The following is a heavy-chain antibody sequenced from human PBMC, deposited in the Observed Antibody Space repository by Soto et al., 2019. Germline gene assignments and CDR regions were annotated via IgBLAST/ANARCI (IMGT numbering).Heavy chain of an antibody. CDR1: GYSFTSYW. CDR2: IDPSDSYT. D-gene: IGHD2-21*02. J-gene: IGHJ4*02. Sequence: PGESLKISCKGSGYSFTSYWISWMRQMPGKGLEWMGRIDPSDSYTNYSPSFQGHVTISADKSISTAYLQWSSLKASDTAMYYCARHGVVVTATPPFDYWGQGTLVTVSS. V-gene: IGHV5-10-1*01. CDR3: ARHGVVVTATPPFDY.